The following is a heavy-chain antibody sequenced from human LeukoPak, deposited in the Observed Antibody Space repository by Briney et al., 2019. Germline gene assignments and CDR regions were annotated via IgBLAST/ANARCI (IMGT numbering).Heavy chain of an antibody. V-gene: IGHV4-59*08. CDR1: GGSISSYS. CDR2: IYYSGST. D-gene: IGHD2-15*01. Sequence: SSETLSLTCTVPGGSISSYSWSWIRQPPGKGLEWIGYIYYSGSTNYNPSLKSRVTISVDTSKNQFSLKLSSVTAADTAAYYCASLDCSGGSCYSIDGYFQHWGQGTLVTVSS. J-gene: IGHJ1*01. CDR3: ASLDCSGGSCYSIDGYFQH.